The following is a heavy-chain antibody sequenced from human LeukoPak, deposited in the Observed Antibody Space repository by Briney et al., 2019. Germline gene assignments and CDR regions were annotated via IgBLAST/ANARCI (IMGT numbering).Heavy chain of an antibody. J-gene: IGHJ1*01. CDR2: IYHSGSI. V-gene: IGHV4-38-2*02. CDR3: ARDIHSSGWSPYFQH. Sequence: SETLSLTCTVSGYSISSGYYWGWIRQPPGKGLEWIGSIYHSGSIYYNPSLKSRVTISVDTSKNQFSLKLSSVTAADTAVYYCARDIHSSGWSPYFQHWGQGTLVTVSS. D-gene: IGHD6-19*01. CDR1: GYSISSGYY.